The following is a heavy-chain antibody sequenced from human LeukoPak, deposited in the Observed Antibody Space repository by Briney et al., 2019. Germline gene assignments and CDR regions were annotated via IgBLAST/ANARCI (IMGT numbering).Heavy chain of an antibody. CDR2: TNPHRGGT. Sequence: ASVKVSCKASGYTFTGYYMHWVRQAPGQGLEWMGRTNPHRGGTNSAHMFQGRVTMTRDTSISTAYMELSRLRSDDTAVYYCARAPYYYDSSGPIDYWGQGTLVTASS. CDR3: ARAPYYYDSSGPIDY. D-gene: IGHD3-22*01. CDR1: GYTFTGYY. J-gene: IGHJ4*02. V-gene: IGHV1-2*06.